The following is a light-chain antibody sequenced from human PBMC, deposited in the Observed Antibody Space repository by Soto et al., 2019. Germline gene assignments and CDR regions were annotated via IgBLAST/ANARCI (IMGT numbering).Light chain of an antibody. Sequence: EIVMTQSPATLPASPGERATLSCRASQSVSSNLAWYQQKPGQAPWLLIYAASTRATGIPARFSGSGSGTEFTLTISSLQSEDFAVYYCQQYNNWPPYTFGQGTKLEIK. CDR3: QQYNNWPPYT. J-gene: IGKJ2*01. CDR2: AAS. CDR1: QSVSSN. V-gene: IGKV3-15*01.